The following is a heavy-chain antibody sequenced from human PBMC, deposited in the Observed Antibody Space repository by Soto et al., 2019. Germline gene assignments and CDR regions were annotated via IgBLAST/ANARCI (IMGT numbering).Heavy chain of an antibody. Sequence: QVQLVQSGAEVKKPGASVKVSCKASGYTFTNYGINWVRQAPGQGLEWLGWVSAYNGERRYAQRVQARVIMTTDTSTTTAYMELRSLRSDDTPVYYFSRGTSIPASGDYWGQGDLVTVSS. CDR2: VSAYNGER. D-gene: IGHD6-6*01. CDR3: SRGTSIPASGDY. CDR1: GYTFTNYG. V-gene: IGHV1-18*01. J-gene: IGHJ4*01.